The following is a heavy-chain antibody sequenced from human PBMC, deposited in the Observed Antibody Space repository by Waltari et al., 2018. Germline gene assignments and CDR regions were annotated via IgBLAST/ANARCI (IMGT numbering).Heavy chain of an antibody. D-gene: IGHD5-18*01. CDR2: IYTSGST. CDR3: ARDHPRGGYSYALYGMDV. V-gene: IGHV4-61*02. Sequence: QVQLQESGPGLVKPSQTLSLTCTVSGGSISSGSYYWSWLRQPAGKGLEWIGRIYTSGSTNYNPSLKSRVTISVDTSKNQFSLKLSSVTAADTAVYYCARDHPRGGYSYALYGMDVWGQGTTVTVSS. J-gene: IGHJ6*02. CDR1: GGSISSGSYY.